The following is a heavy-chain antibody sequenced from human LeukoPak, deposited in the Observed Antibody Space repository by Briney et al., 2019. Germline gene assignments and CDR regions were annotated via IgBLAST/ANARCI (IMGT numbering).Heavy chain of an antibody. J-gene: IGHJ4*02. CDR3: ARHFPYDTSGYYYDC. Sequence: GESLKISCKGSGYSFTSYWIGWVRQMPGKGLEWMGIIYPSDSDTRYSPSFQGQVTISADKSISTAYLQWSSLKASDTAMCYCARHFPYDTSGYYYDCWGQGTLVTVSS. CDR2: IYPSDSDT. CDR1: GYSFTSYW. D-gene: IGHD3-22*01. V-gene: IGHV5-51*01.